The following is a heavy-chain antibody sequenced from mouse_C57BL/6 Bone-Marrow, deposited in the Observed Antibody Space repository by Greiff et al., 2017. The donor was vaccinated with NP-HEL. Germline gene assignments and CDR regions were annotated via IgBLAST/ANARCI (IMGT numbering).Heavy chain of an antibody. V-gene: IGHV1-59*01. CDR1: GYTFTSYW. D-gene: IGHD2-2*01. Sequence: QVQLQQPGAELVRPGTSLKLSCKASGYTFTSYWMHWVRQRPGQGLEWIGVIDPSDSYTNYNQKFKGKATLTVDTSSSTAYMQLSSLTSEDSAVYYCARVSTMVKGFAYWGQGTLVTVSA. CDR2: IDPSDSYT. CDR3: ARVSTMVKGFAY. J-gene: IGHJ3*01.